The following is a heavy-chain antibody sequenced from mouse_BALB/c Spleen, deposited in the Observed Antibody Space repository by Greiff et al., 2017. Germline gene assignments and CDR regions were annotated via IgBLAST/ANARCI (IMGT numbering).Heavy chain of an antibody. Sequence: VQLQQSDAELVKPGASVKMSCKASGYTFTSYWMHWVKQRPGQGLEWIGYINPSTGYTEYNQKFKDKATLTADKSSSTAYMQLSSLTSEDSAVYYCAREGGNYTMDYWGQGTSVTVSS. D-gene: IGHD2-1*01. CDR2: INPSTGYT. V-gene: IGHV1-7*01. CDR1: GYTFTSYW. J-gene: IGHJ4*01. CDR3: AREGGNYTMDY.